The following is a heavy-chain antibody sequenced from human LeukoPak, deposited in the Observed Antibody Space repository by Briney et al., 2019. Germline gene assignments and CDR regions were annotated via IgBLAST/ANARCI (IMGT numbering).Heavy chain of an antibody. Sequence: GRSLRLSCAASGFTFSNYGMHWVRQAPGKGPEWVAVIYYDGSTTYYADSVKGRFTISRDNSMSTLYLQMNSLRAEDTAVYYCATGPQSAAAGIFDYWGQGTLVTVSS. CDR2: IYYDGSTT. J-gene: IGHJ4*02. V-gene: IGHV3-33*01. D-gene: IGHD6-13*01. CDR1: GFTFSNYG. CDR3: ATGPQSAAAGIFDY.